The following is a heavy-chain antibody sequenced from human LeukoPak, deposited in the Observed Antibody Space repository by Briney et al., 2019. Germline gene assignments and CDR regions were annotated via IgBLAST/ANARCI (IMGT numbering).Heavy chain of an antibody. CDR1: GYTFTGYY. D-gene: IGHD3-3*01. V-gene: IGHV1-2*04. J-gene: IGHJ4*02. CDR3: ASSGSGSDPEGAFDY. Sequence: ASVKVPCKASGYTFTGYYMDWVRQAPGQGLEWMGWINPNSGGTNYAQKFQGWVTMTRDTSISTAYMELSRLRSDDTAVYYCASSGSGSDPEGAFDYWGQGTLVTVSS. CDR2: INPNSGGT.